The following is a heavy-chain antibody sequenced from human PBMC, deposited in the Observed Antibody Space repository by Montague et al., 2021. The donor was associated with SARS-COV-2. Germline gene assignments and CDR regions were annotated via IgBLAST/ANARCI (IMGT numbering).Heavy chain of an antibody. D-gene: IGHD2-2*01. V-gene: IGHV4-59*01. CDR3: ARESATAQYLGY. CDR1: GDSISSYY. Sequence: SEILSLTCTVSGDSISSYYWTWIRQPPGRGLEWIGYVFQSGYSNSNRSLKGRVTISVDTSRNQFYLKLSSVTAADTAVYYCARESATAQYLGYWGHGALVTVSS. CDR2: VFQSGYS. J-gene: IGHJ4*01.